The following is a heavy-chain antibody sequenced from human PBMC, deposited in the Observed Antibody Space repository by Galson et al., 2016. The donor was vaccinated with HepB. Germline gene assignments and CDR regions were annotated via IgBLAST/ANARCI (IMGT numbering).Heavy chain of an antibody. CDR2: INPNNGDT. J-gene: IGHJ4*02. Sequence: SVKVSCKATGYSFIAYDIYWVRQAPGQGLQWMGWINPNNGDTTYEQKFRGRVTMTSNTSLRTAYMELSSLRSADTAVYYCARPMNRVGTGHWGQGTLVTVSS. CDR3: ARPMNRVGTGH. V-gene: IGHV1-2*02. CDR1: GYSFIAYD. D-gene: IGHD1-14*01.